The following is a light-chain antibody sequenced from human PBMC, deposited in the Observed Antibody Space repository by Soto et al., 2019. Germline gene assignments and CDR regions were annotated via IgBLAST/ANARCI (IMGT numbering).Light chain of an antibody. J-gene: IGKJ4*01. CDR1: QSVSTD. CDR3: QQYGRT. V-gene: IGKV3-11*01. CDR2: DAS. Sequence: ALAQSPVALSLSPGERATLSCRASQSVSTDLAWYQQKPGQVPRLLIYDASNRATGIPVRFAGSGSGTDFALTISSIEPEDFAVYYCQQYGRTFGAGTKVDIX.